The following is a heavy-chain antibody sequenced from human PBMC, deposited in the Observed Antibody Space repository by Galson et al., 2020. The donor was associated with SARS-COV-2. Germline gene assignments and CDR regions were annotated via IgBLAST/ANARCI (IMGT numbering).Heavy chain of an antibody. D-gene: IGHD4-4*01. CDR2: IYYSGST. J-gene: IGHJ2*01. CDR1: GGSFSDYY. Sequence: SETLSLTCTVSGGSFSDYYWSWIRQPPGKGLEWIGYIYYSGSTNYNPSLKSRVTISIDTSKNQFSLKLSSVTAADTAVYYCARVEMTTIAGLNWYFDRWGRGTLVTVSS. V-gene: IGHV4-59*13. CDR3: ARVEMTTIAGLNWYFDR.